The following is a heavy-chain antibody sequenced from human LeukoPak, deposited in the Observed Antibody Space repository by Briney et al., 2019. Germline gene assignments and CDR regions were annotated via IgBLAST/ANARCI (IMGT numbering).Heavy chain of an antibody. CDR2: IWYGGSNK. D-gene: IGHD1-1*01. Sequence: TGGSLRLSCAASGFTFSSSGMHWVRQAPGKGLEWVAVIWYGGSNKYYADSVKGRFTISRDNSENTLSLQMNSLRAEDTAIYYCAKDRSGTTSGGFDVWGQGTMVTVAS. CDR3: AKDRSGTTSGGFDV. J-gene: IGHJ3*01. V-gene: IGHV3-30*02. CDR1: GFTFSSSG.